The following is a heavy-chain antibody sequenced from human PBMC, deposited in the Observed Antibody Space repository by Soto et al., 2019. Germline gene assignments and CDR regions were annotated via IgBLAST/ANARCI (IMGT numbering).Heavy chain of an antibody. CDR3: ARDSRTVQWPEYFQH. D-gene: IGHD6-19*01. V-gene: IGHV3-7*03. Sequence: PGGSLRLSCVASGFTFSFYWMSWVRQAPGKGLEWVANIKQDGSEKYYVDSVKGRFTISRDNAKNSLYLQMISLRAEDTAVYYCARDSRTVQWPEYFQHWGQGTLVTVSS. CDR1: GFTFSFYW. CDR2: IKQDGSEK. J-gene: IGHJ1*01.